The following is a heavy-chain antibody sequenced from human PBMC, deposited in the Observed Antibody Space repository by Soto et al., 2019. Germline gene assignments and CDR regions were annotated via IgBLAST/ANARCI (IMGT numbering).Heavy chain of an antibody. CDR2: ISAYNGNT. D-gene: IGHD5-18*01. V-gene: IGHV1-18*04. Sequence: ASVKVSCKASGYTFTSYGISWVRQAPGQGLEWMGWISAYNGNTNYAQKLQGRVTMTTDTSTSTAYMELRSLRSDDTAVYYCARDEDAAMPHFFDYWGQGTPVTVSS. CDR1: GYTFTSYG. CDR3: ARDEDAAMPHFFDY. J-gene: IGHJ4*02.